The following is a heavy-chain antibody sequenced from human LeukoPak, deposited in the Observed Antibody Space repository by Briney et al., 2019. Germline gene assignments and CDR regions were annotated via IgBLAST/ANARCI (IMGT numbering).Heavy chain of an antibody. CDR2: IYTGGNT. D-gene: IGHD3-22*01. J-gene: IGHJ4*02. CDR3: ARGDDSGYYDYFDY. V-gene: IGHV3-53*01. CDR1: GFTVDSNY. Sequence: GGSLRLSCAASGFTVDSNYLSWVRQAPGKGLEWVSTIYTGGNTYYAASVKGRFTISRDFSKNTVFLHMNSLRAEDTALYYCARGDDSGYYDYFDYWGQGALVTVSS.